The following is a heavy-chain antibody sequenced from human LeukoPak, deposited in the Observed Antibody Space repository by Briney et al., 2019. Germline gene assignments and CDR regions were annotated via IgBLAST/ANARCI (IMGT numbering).Heavy chain of an antibody. CDR2: IYSGGST. J-gene: IGHJ3*02. CDR1: GFTFDDYG. V-gene: IGHV3-53*04. CDR3: ARVESHDAFDI. Sequence: GGSLRLSCAASGFTFDDYGMSWVRQAPGKGLEWVSVIYSGGSTYYADSVKGRFTISRHNSKNTLYLQMNSLRAEDTAVYYCARVESHDAFDIWGQGTMVTVSS.